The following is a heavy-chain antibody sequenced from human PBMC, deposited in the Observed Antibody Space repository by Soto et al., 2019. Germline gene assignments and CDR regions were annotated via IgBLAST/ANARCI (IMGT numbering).Heavy chain of an antibody. Sequence: GGSLRLSCAVSGVTLSSYGMNWVRQAPGKGLEWVSYIDVSSTTIYYADSVKGRFTISRDNAKNSLFLQMNSLRDDDTAIYYCAIIAYGSGTYLSAPWGQGTLVTVSS. CDR3: AIIAYGSGTYLSAP. J-gene: IGHJ5*02. CDR2: IDVSSTTI. D-gene: IGHD3-10*01. CDR1: GVTLSSYG. V-gene: IGHV3-48*02.